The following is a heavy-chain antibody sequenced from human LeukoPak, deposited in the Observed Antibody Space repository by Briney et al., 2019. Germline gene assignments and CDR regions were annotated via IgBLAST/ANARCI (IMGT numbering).Heavy chain of an antibody. CDR2: ISGYNGNT. D-gene: IGHD2-15*01. Sequence: GASVKVSFKASGYTFSSYGISWVRQAPGQGLEWMGWISGYNGNTNYVQKFQGRVTMTSDTSTSTAYMELRSLRSDDTAVYYCAREILGYCSGGNCYEGDYWGQGTLVTVSS. CDR3: AREILGYCSGGNCYEGDY. CDR1: GYTFSSYG. J-gene: IGHJ4*02. V-gene: IGHV1-18*01.